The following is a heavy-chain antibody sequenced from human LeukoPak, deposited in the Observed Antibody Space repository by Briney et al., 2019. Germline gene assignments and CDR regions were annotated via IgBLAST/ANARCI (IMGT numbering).Heavy chain of an antibody. CDR1: GGTFSSYA. J-gene: IGHJ6*02. Sequence: ASVKVSCKASGGTFSSYAISWVRQAPGQGLEWVGGIIPIFGTANYAQKFQGRVTITADESTSTAYMELSSLRAEDTAVYYCAKDHAGLDVWGQGTTVTVSS. CDR3: AKDHAGLDV. CDR2: IIPIFGTA. V-gene: IGHV1-69*13.